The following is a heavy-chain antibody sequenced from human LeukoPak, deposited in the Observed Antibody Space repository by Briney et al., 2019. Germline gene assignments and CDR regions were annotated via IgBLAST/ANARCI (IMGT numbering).Heavy chain of an antibody. CDR2: IYSGGST. Sequence: PGGALRLSCGASGVTVSSNYISWVRHAPGKGLEWVSVIYSGGSTYYADSVKGRFTISRDNSKNTLYLQMNSLRAEDTAVYYCARDWYYYDSSGDRGGYYYYGMDVWGQGTTVTVSS. CDR1: GVTVSSNY. D-gene: IGHD3-22*01. J-gene: IGHJ6*02. CDR3: ARDWYYYDSSGDRGGYYYYGMDV. V-gene: IGHV3-53*01.